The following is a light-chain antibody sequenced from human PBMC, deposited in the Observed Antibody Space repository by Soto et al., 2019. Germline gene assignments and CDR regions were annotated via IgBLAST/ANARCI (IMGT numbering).Light chain of an antibody. CDR1: QTISTW. J-gene: IGKJ1*01. Sequence: IQMTQSPSTLSASVGDRVTFTCRASQTISTWLAWYQQKPGEAPKLLIYKASTLEVWVPSRFSASGSGTEFTLTINTLQPADFATYYCQQYNSYPWTFGQGTKV. CDR3: QQYNSYPWT. CDR2: KAS. V-gene: IGKV1-5*03.